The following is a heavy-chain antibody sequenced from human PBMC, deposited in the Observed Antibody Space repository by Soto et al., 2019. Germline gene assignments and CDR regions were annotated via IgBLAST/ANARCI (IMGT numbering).Heavy chain of an antibody. CDR2: IWYDGSNK. CDR1: GFTFSRHA. J-gene: IGHJ6*03. V-gene: IGHV3-33*01. Sequence: QVQLVESGGGEVQPGGSLRLSCAASGFTFSRHAIHWVRQTPGKGLDWVAGIWYDGSNKYYADSVKGRFTISRDNSKNTVYLQMDSLRAEDTAVFYCARGTTVTDFLMDVWGAGTTVTVSS. CDR3: ARGTTVTDFLMDV. D-gene: IGHD4-4*01.